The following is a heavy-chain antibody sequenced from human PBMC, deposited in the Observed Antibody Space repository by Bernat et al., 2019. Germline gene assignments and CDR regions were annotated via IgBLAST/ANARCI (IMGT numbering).Heavy chain of an antibody. V-gene: IGHV1-46*01. D-gene: IGHD1-7*01. CDR2: INPSGGST. CDR3: ARVGVITGTTGGWFDP. Sequence: QVQLVQSGAEVKKPGASVKVSCKASGYTFTSYYMHWVRQAPRQGLEWMGIINPSGGSTSYAEKFQGRVTMTRDTSTSTVYMELSSLRSEDTAVYYCARVGVITGTTGGWFDPWGQGTLVTVSS. CDR1: GYTFTSYY. J-gene: IGHJ5*02.